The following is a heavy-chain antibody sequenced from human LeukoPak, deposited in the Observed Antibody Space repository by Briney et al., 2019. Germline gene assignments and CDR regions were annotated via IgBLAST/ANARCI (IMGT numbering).Heavy chain of an antibody. CDR3: ARDSTAMVIDY. D-gene: IGHD5-18*01. CDR1: GFTFSSYA. CDR2: ISYDGSNK. V-gene: IGHV3-30*04. Sequence: GGSLRLSCAASGFTFSSYAMHWVGQAPGKGLEWVAVISYDGSNKYYADSVKGRFTISRDNCKNTLYLQMNSLRAEDTAVYYCARDSTAMVIDYGGQGTLVTVSS. J-gene: IGHJ4*02.